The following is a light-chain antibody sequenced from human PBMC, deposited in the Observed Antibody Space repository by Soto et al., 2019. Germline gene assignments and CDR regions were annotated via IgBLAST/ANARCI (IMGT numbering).Light chain of an antibody. CDR3: CSYAGSSTFVV. Sequence: QSALTQPASVSGSPGQSITISCTGTSSDVGSYNLVSWYQQHPGKAPKLMIYEGSKRPSGVAHRFSGSKSGNTASLTISGLQAEVGADYSCCSYAGSSTFVVFGGGTKVTVL. CDR1: SSDVGSYNL. J-gene: IGLJ2*01. CDR2: EGS. V-gene: IGLV2-23*03.